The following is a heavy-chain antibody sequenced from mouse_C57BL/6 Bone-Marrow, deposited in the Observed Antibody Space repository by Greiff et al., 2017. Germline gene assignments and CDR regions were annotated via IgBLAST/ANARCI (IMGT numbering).Heavy chain of an antibody. D-gene: IGHD2-4*01. Sequence: DVKLVESGGDLVKPGGSLKLSCAASGFTFSSYGMSWVRQTPDKRLEWVATISSGGSYTYYPDSVKGRFTISRDNAKNTLYLQMSSLKSEDTAMYYCARRGIYYDPYFDYWGQGTTLTVAS. CDR3: ARRGIYYDPYFDY. CDR1: GFTFSSYG. J-gene: IGHJ2*01. V-gene: IGHV5-6*02. CDR2: ISSGGSYT.